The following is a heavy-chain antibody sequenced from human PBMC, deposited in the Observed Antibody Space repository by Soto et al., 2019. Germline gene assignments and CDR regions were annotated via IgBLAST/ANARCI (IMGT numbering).Heavy chain of an antibody. Sequence: SETLSLTCTVSGGSISSYYWSWIRQPPGKGLEWIGYIYYSGSTNYNPSLESRVTMSVDTSKNQFTLKLSAVTAEDTAVYYCARADGGYDLEGPYYFDYWGQGTLVTVSS. CDR1: GGSISSYY. CDR2: IYYSGST. J-gene: IGHJ4*02. CDR3: ARADGGYDLEGPYYFDY. D-gene: IGHD5-12*01. V-gene: IGHV4-59*12.